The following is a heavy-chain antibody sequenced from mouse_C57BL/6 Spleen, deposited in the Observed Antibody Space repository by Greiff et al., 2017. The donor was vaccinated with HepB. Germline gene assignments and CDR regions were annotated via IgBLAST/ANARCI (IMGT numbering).Heavy chain of an antibody. V-gene: IGHV1-5*01. Sequence: VQLQQSGTVLARPGASVKMSCKTSGYTFTSYWMHWVKQRPGQGLEWIGAIYPGNSDTSYNQKFKGKAKLTAVTSASTAYRELSSLTNEDSAVYYCTLSYYDYDEGGFDYWGQGTTLTVSS. CDR3: TLSYYDYDEGGFDY. D-gene: IGHD2-4*01. J-gene: IGHJ2*01. CDR1: GYTFTSYW. CDR2: IYPGNSDT.